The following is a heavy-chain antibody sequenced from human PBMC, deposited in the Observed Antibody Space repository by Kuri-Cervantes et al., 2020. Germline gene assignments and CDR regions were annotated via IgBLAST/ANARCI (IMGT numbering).Heavy chain of an antibody. D-gene: IGHD3-3*01. J-gene: IGHJ4*02. CDR3: ARDIGLDPECLDY. Sequence: GGCLRLACGASGFILINSGMRWVRQAPGKGLEWVSGISGSGGSTYYADSVKGRFTIPRDNAKNFLYLQISSLRAETTALYYCARDIGLDPECLDYWGQGTLVTVSS. CDR1: GFILINSG. V-gene: IGHV3-23*01. CDR2: ISGSGGST.